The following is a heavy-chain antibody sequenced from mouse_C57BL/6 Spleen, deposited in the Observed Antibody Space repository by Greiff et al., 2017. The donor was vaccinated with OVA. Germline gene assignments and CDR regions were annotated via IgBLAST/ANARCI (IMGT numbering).Heavy chain of an antibody. D-gene: IGHD4-1*01. CDR1: GYSITSGYY. CDR2: ISYDGSN. CDR3: AREGLGVDY. J-gene: IGHJ2*01. Sequence: EVKLMESGPGLVKPSQSLSLTCSVTGYSITSGYYWNWIRQFPGNKLEWMGYISYDGSNNYNPSLKNRISITRDTSKNQFFLKLNSVTTEDTATYYCAREGLGVDYWGQGTTLTVSS. V-gene: IGHV3-6*01.